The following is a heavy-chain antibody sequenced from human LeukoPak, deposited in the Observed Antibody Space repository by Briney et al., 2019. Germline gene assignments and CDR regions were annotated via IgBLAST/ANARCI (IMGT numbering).Heavy chain of an antibody. CDR1: GGSISSSSYY. J-gene: IGHJ5*02. Sequence: SETLSLTCTVSGGSISSSSYYWGWIRQPPGKGLEWIGSIYYSGSTNYNPSLKSRVTISVDTSKNQFSLKLSSVTAADTAVYYCARALGTWFGELSGFDPWGQGTLVTVSS. CDR3: ARALGTWFGELSGFDP. V-gene: IGHV4-39*07. CDR2: IYYSGST. D-gene: IGHD3-10*01.